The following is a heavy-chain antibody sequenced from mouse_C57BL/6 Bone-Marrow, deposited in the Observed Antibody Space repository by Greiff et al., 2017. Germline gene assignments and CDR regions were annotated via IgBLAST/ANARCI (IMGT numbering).Heavy chain of an antibody. CDR3: ASYYDAMDY. CDR1: GFSLTSYG. V-gene: IGHV2-2*01. Sequence: VKLQESGPGLVQPSQSLSITCTVSGFSLTSYGVHWVRQSPGKGLEWLGVIWSGGSTDYNAAFISRLSISKDNSKSQVFFKMNSLQADDTAIYYCASYYDAMDYWGQGTSVTVSS. CDR2: IWSGGST. J-gene: IGHJ4*01.